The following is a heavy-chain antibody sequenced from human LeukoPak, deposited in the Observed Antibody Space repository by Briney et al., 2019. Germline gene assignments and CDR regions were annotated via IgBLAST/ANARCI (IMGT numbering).Heavy chain of an antibody. Sequence: SETLSLTCTVSGGSISSSSYYWGWVRQPPGTGREWIGSIYYSGSTYYNPSLKSRVTISVDPSKNQFPLKLSSVTAADTAVYYCARLKPGMVPLYWFDPWGQGTLVTVSS. J-gene: IGHJ5*02. CDR2: IYYSGST. D-gene: IGHD1-14*01. CDR1: GGSISSSSYY. V-gene: IGHV4-39*01. CDR3: ARLKPGMVPLYWFDP.